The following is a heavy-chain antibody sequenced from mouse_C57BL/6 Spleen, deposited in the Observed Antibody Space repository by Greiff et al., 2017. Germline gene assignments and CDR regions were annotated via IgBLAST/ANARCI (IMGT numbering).Heavy chain of an antibody. CDR3: ARIATRAMDY. CDR2: ISYDGSN. J-gene: IGHJ4*01. Sequence: EVQLQESGPGLVKPSQSLSLTCSVTGYSITSGYYWNWIRQFPGNKLEWMGYISYDGSNNYNPSLKNRISITRDTSKNQFFLKLNSVTTEDTATYYCARIATRAMDYWGQGTSVTVSS. V-gene: IGHV3-6*01. CDR1: GYSITSGYY.